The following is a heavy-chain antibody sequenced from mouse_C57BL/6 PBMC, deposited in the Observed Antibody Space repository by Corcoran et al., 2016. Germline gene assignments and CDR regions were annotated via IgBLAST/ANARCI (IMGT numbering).Heavy chain of an antibody. CDR3: LRLRSDWYIDV. V-gene: IGHV1-26*01. Sequence: ELQLQQSGPELVKPGASVKISCKASGYTFTDYYMNWVKQSHGKSLEWIGDINPNNGGTSYNQKFKGKATLIVDKSSSTAYMELRSLTSEDSAVYYCLRLRSDWYIDVCGTGTTVTVSS. CDR1: GYTFTDYY. CDR2: INPNNGGT. J-gene: IGHJ1*03.